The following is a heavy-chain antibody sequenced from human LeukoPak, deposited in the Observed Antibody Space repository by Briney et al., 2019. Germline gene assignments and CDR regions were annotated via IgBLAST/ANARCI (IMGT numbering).Heavy chain of an antibody. CDR3: ARHGRGSGSKNAFDF. J-gene: IGHJ3*01. V-gene: IGHV5-51*01. Sequence: LGESLKISCEASGYRFSAYWIGWVRQMPGKGLQWMGVIYPDDSDIRYSPSFQGQVTISDDKSIISAYMKWSSVKASATAMYYCARHGRGSGSKNAFDFWDQGTMVTVSS. CDR2: IYPDDSDI. D-gene: IGHD3-10*01. CDR1: GYRFSAYW.